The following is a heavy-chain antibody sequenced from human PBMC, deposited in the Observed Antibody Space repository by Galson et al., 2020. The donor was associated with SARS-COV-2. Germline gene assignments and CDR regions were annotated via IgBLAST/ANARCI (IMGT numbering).Heavy chain of an antibody. D-gene: IGHD3-10*01. J-gene: IGHJ5*02. CDR1: RFRFRDYA. Sequence: GGSLRLSCTVSRFRFRDYAMTWLRQAPGTGLEWVSTIVAGGDVTYYAHSVKGRFTISRDNSKNILFLQLDRLRVDDTAIYYCAKEGEWFGKSGWFDPWGQGTLVTVSS. CDR3: AKEGEWFGKSGWFDP. CDR2: IVAGGDVT. V-gene: IGHV3-23*01.